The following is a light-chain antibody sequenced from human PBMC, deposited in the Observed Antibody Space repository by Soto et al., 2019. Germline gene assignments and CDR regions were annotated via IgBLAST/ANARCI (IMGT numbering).Light chain of an antibody. J-gene: IGLJ2*01. CDR3: SSYTSTSTV. CDR2: EVN. Sequence: QSVLTQPASVSGSPGQSISISCTGTSNDIGVYNYVSWYQQYPGKAPKLMIYEVNNRLSGVSNRFSGSKSGNTASLTISGLQAEDEAYYYCSSYTSTSTVFGGGPQPTVL. CDR1: SNDIGVYNY. V-gene: IGLV2-14*01.